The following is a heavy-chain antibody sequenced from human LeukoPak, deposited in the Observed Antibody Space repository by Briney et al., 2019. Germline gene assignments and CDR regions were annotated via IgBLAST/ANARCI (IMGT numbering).Heavy chain of an antibody. D-gene: IGHD3-10*01. CDR3: ARDQPPKLTGRRYYYYGMDV. CDR1: GYTFTGYY. V-gene: IGHV1-2*02. J-gene: IGHJ6*02. CDR2: INPNSGGT. Sequence: ASVKVSCKASGYTFTGYYMHWVRQAPGQGLEWVGWINPNSGGTNYAQKFQGRVTMTRDTSISTAYMELSRLRSDDTAVYYCARDQPPKLTGRRYYYYGMDVWGQGTTVTVSS.